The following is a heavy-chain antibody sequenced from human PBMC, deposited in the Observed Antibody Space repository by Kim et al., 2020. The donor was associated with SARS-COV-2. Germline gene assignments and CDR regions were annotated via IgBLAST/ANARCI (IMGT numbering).Heavy chain of an antibody. CDR3: AREIGI. V-gene: IGHV4-59*01. CDR2: YRRST. J-gene: IGHJ4*02. Sequence: YRRSTNYNPPRKSRVTISVDTSKNQFSLKLSSVTAADTAVYYCAREIGIWGQGTLVTVSS. D-gene: IGHD3-22*01.